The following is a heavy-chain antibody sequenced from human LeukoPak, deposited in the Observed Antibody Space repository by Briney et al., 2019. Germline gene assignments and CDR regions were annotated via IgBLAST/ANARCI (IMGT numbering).Heavy chain of an antibody. CDR3: ARVSSGEQWLAFDY. Sequence: GGSLRLSCAASGFTFSIYAMSWVRQAPGKGLEWVSAISGSGGTAYYADSVKGRFTISRDNAKNTLYLQMNSLRADDTAVYYCARVSSGEQWLAFDYWGQGILVTVFS. V-gene: IGHV3-23*01. D-gene: IGHD6-19*01. CDR1: GFTFSIYA. CDR2: ISGSGGTA. J-gene: IGHJ4*02.